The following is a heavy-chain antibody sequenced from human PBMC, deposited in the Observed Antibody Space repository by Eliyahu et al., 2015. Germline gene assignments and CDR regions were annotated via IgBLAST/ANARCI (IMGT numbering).Heavy chain of an antibody. D-gene: IGHD6-13*01. J-gene: IGHJ6*02. CDR2: INPRGTT. Sequence: QVQLQQWGARLLKPSETLSLTCAVYGGSFSGYYWTWIRQSPGKGLEWIGEINPRGTTNYNLSLKSRVSISVDTSKNQFSLKVSSVTAADTAVYYCARGCDGYPGYYYYNMDVWGQGTTVTVSS. V-gene: IGHV4-34*02. CDR3: ARGCDGYPGYYYYNMDV. CDR1: GGSFSGYY.